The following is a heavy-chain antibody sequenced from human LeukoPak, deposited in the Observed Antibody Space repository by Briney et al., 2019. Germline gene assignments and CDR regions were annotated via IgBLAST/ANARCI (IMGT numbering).Heavy chain of an antibody. J-gene: IGHJ4*02. CDR1: GFTFSSYA. D-gene: IGHD5-18*01. V-gene: IGHV3-20*04. CDR3: ARVGYSYGFDY. Sequence: GGSLRLSCAASGFTFSSYAMSWVRQAPGEGLEWVSGINWNGGSTGYADSVKGRFTISRHNSKNTLCLQMNSLRAEDTAVYYCARVGYSYGFDYWGQGTLVTVSS. CDR2: INWNGGST.